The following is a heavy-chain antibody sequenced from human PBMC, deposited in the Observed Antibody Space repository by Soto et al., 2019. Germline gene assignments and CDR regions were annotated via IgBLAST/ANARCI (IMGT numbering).Heavy chain of an antibody. CDR3: ARQVLYDADY. Sequence: RGGALTGLSAASGLTCNNDWMSCVRQAPGKGLEWVANINQDGSKKFYVDSVKGRFTFSRDNAKNSLYLQMNSLRAEDTAVYYCARQVLYDADY. V-gene: IGHV3-7*01. D-gene: IGHD3-22*01. CDR1: GLTCNNDW. CDR2: INQDGSKK. J-gene: IGHJ4*01.